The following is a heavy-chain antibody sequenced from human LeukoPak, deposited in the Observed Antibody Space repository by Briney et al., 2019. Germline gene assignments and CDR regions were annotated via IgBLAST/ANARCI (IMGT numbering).Heavy chain of an antibody. CDR2: IHTSGST. D-gene: IGHD2-2*02. V-gene: IGHV4-4*07. Sequence: SETLSVTCTVSGGSISNSYWSWIRQPAGNGLEWIGRIHTSGSTNYNPSLKSRVTMSVDTSKNQFSLKLSSVTAADTAVYYCARGICSSTSCYTPGAFDIWGQGTMVTVSS. J-gene: IGHJ3*02. CDR1: GGSISNSY. CDR3: ARGICSSTSCYTPGAFDI.